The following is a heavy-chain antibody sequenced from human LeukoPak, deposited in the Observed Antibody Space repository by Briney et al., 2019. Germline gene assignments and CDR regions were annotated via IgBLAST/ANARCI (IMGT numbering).Heavy chain of an antibody. CDR3: ARDKRQASGRGLDY. CDR2: ISSSSSTI. J-gene: IGHJ4*02. V-gene: IGHV3-48*01. CDR1: GFTFSSYS. Sequence: GGSLRLSCAASGFTFSSYSMNWVRQAPGKGLEWVSYISSSSSTIYYADSVKGRFTISRDNAKNSLYLEMNSLRAEDTAVYYCARDKRQASGRGLDYWGQGTLVTVSS. D-gene: IGHD5-12*01.